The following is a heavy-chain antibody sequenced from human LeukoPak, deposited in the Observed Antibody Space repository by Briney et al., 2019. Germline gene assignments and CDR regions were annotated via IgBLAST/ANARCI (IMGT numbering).Heavy chain of an antibody. V-gene: IGHV5-10-1*01. CDR1: GYSFTSYW. CDR3: ARLGAYYYDSSGYYDDAFDI. J-gene: IGHJ3*02. CDR2: IDPSDSYT. D-gene: IGHD3-22*01. Sequence: GESLKISCKGSGYSFTSYWISWVRQMPGKGLEWMGRIDPSDSYTNYSPSFQGHVTISADKSISTAYLQWSSLKASDTAMYYCARLGAYYYDSSGYYDDAFDIWGQGTMVTVSS.